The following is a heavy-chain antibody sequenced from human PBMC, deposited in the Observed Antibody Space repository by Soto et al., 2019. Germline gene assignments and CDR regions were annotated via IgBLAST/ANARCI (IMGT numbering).Heavy chain of an antibody. Sequence: GGSLRLSCAASGFTFSNYAINWVRQAPGKGLEWVSAISGSGGSTYYADSVKGRFTISRDNSKNTLYLQMDSLRAEDTAVYYCAKFRDNYDNSDYIAFDYWGQGTLVTVSS. D-gene: IGHD3-22*01. J-gene: IGHJ4*02. CDR1: GFTFSNYA. CDR2: ISGSGGST. CDR3: AKFRDNYDNSDYIAFDY. V-gene: IGHV3-23*01.